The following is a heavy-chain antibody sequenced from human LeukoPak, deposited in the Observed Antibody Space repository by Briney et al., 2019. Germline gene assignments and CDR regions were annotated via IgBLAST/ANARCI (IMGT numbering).Heavy chain of an antibody. V-gene: IGHV1-69*05. CDR1: GGTFSSYA. Sequence: GASVKVSCKASGGTFSSYAISWVRQAPGQGLEWMGGIIPIFGTANYAQKFQGRVTMTRDTSTSTVYMELSSLRSEDTAVYYCARDWGRLWNWFDPWGQGTLVTVSS. CDR2: IIPIFGTA. D-gene: IGHD3-16*01. CDR3: ARDWGRLWNWFDP. J-gene: IGHJ5*02.